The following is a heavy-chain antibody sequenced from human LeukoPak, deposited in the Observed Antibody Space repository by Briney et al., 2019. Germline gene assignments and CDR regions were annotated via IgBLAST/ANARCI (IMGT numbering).Heavy chain of an antibody. V-gene: IGHV3-23*01. D-gene: IGHD2/OR15-2a*01. CDR1: GFTFSEYA. J-gene: IGHJ4*02. CDR2: ISGSGGST. Sequence: GGSLRLSCAASGFTFSEYAMSWVRQAPGKGLEWVSGISGSGGSTDYADSVKGRFTISRDNSKNTLYLQMNSLRPEDTAVYYCAKAAVYSNRWTPFDDWGQGTLVTVSS. CDR3: AKAAVYSNRWTPFDD.